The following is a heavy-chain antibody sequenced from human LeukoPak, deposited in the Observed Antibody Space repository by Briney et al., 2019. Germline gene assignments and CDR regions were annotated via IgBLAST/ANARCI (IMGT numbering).Heavy chain of an antibody. Sequence: PGGSLRLSCAASGFXFIRNAIHWVRQAPGKGLEWVALIWYDGSNKYYADSVRGRFTISRDNSKNTLYLQMNSLRAEDTAVYYCAGGSGDYSPDYWGQGTLVTVSS. J-gene: IGHJ4*02. D-gene: IGHD4-17*01. CDR3: AGGSGDYSPDY. V-gene: IGHV3-33*01. CDR1: GFXFIRNA. CDR2: IWYDGSNK.